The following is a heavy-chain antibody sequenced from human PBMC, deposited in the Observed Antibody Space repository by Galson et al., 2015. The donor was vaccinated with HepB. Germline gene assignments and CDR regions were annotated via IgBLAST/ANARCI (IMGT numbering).Heavy chain of an antibody. V-gene: IGHV2-70*01. CDR1: GFSLSTSGMC. CDR3: ARINIAVAGTGFDY. J-gene: IGHJ4*02. CDR2: IDWDDDK. D-gene: IGHD6-19*01. Sequence: PALVKPTQTLTLTCTFSGFSLSTSGMCVSWIRQPPGKALEWLALIDWDDDKYYSTSLKTRLTISKDTSKNQVVLTMTNMDPVDTATYYCARINIAVAGTGFDYWGQGTLVTVSS.